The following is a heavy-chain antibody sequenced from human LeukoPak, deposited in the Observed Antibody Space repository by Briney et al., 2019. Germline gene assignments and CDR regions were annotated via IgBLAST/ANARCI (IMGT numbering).Heavy chain of an antibody. D-gene: IGHD1-26*01. Sequence: GGSLRLSCTASGFTFDDYAMHWVRQVPGKGLDWVSSISWNSRSIDYADSVKGRFIVSRDNAQNSVSLQMNSLRPEDTAFYYCVKDIFRGTYSGFDYWGQGTLFTVSS. V-gene: IGHV3-9*01. CDR2: ISWNSRSI. CDR1: GFTFDDYA. J-gene: IGHJ4*02. CDR3: VKDIFRGTYSGFDY.